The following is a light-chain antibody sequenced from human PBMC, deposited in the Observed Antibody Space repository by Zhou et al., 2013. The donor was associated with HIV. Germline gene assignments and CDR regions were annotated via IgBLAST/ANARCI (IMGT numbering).Light chain of an antibody. CDR2: LGS. J-gene: IGKJ1*01. Sequence: DIVMTQSPLSLPVTPGEPASISCRSSQSLLHSNGYNYLDWYLQKPGQSPQLLIYLGSNRASGVPDRFSGSGSGTDFTLKISRVEAEDVGVYYCMQALQDPTFGQGTKVEMK. V-gene: IGKV2-28*01. CDR3: MQALQDPT. CDR1: QSLLHSNGYNY.